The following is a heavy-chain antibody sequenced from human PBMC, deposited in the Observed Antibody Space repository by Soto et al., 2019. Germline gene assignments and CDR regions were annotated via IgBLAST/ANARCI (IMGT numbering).Heavy chain of an antibody. D-gene: IGHD2-15*01. CDR3: AATPRY. CDR2: IYYSGST. V-gene: IGHV4-59*01. Sequence: QVQLQESGPGLVKPSETLSLTCSVSGGSTSSYYWSWIRQPPGKGLEWIGYIYYSGSTDYSPSLKSRVTMSIATSQNQVSLKLTSLTTAATAVYYCAATPRYWGQGTLVTVSS. J-gene: IGHJ4*02. CDR1: GGSTSSYY.